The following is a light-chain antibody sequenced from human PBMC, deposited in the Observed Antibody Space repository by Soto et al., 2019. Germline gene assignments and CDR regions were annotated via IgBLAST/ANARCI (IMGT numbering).Light chain of an antibody. CDR2: AAS. J-gene: IGKJ1*01. CDR3: QQSYSSPPT. Sequence: DIQMTQSPSSLSASVEDRVIITCRASQSISNHLNWYQQKPGKAPKLLIFAASSLQSGVPSRFSGSRSGPYFTLTISSLQPEDVANYYCQQSYSSPPTFGQGTKVEIK. CDR1: QSISNH. V-gene: IGKV1-39*01.